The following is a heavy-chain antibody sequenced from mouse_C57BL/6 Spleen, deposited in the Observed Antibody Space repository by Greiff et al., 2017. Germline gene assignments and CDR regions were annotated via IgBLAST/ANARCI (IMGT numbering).Heavy chain of an antibody. Sequence: EVQLQQSGPELVKPGASVKIPCKASGYTFTDYNMDWVKQSHGKSLEWIGDINPNNGGTTSNQKFNGKATLTVDKSSTTAYMELRSLTSEDTAVYYCARLGAPYDYLECWGQGTTLTVDS. V-gene: IGHV1-18*01. J-gene: IGHJ2*01. D-gene: IGHD2-3*01. CDR2: INPNNGGT. CDR3: ARLGAPYDYLEC. CDR1: GYTFTDYN.